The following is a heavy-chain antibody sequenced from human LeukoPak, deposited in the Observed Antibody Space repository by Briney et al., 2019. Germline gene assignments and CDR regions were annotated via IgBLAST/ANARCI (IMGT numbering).Heavy chain of an antibody. CDR3: AKDINWGYGGHFYGMDV. Sequence: GGSLRLSCAASGFNFDDNAMHWVRQAPGKGLEWVAGISWNSDHVVYADSVKGRFTISRDNAKYSLYLQMNGLRPDDTALYFCAKDINWGYGGHFYGMDVWGQGTTVTVSS. CDR2: ISWNSDHV. V-gene: IGHV3-9*01. CDR1: GFNFDDNA. D-gene: IGHD4-23*01. J-gene: IGHJ6*02.